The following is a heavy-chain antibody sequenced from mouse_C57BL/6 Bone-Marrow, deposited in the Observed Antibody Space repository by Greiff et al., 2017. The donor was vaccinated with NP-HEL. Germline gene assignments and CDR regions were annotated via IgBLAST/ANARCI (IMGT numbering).Heavy chain of an antibody. J-gene: IGHJ1*03. D-gene: IGHD2-10*01. Sequence: QVQLQQPGAELVRPGSSVKLSCKASGYTFTSYWMHWVKQRPIQGLEWIGNIDPSDSETHYNQKFKDKATLTVDKSSSTAYMQLSSLTSEDSAVYYCARDPYYGNLDWYFDVWGTGTTVTVSS. CDR3: ARDPYYGNLDWYFDV. CDR1: GYTFTSYW. V-gene: IGHV1-52*01. CDR2: IDPSDSET.